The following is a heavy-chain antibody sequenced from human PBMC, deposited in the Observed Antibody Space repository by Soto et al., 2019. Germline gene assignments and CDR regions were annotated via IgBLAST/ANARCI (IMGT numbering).Heavy chain of an antibody. CDR1: GYTLTVLS. Sequence: VSVKVSCKVSGYTLTVLSMHWVRQAPGKGLEWMGGFDPEDGETIYAQKFQGRVTMTEDTSTDTAYMELSSLRSEDTAVYYCATAVLRYFDWLLPYYFDYWGQGTLVTVSS. CDR2: FDPEDGET. V-gene: IGHV1-24*01. J-gene: IGHJ4*02. D-gene: IGHD3-9*01. CDR3: ATAVLRYFDWLLPYYFDY.